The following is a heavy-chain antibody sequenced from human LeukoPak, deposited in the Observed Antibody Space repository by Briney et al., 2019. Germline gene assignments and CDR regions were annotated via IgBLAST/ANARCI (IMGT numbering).Heavy chain of an antibody. CDR1: GGSINSGDYY. CDR3: ARGLPGGVLNP. V-gene: IGHV4-30-4*01. D-gene: IGHD3-16*01. J-gene: IGHJ5*02. Sequence: SQTLSLTCTVSGGSINSGDYYWSWIRQPPGKGLEWIGYIYYSGSTYYNPSLKSRVTISVDTSKNQFSLKLSSVTAADTAVYYCARGLPGGVLNPWGQGTLVTVSS. CDR2: IYYSGST.